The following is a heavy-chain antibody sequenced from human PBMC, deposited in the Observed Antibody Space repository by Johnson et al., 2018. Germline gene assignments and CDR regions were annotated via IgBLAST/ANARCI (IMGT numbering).Heavy chain of an antibody. V-gene: IGHV5-51*01. CDR1: GYSFTTYW. CDR2: IYPDDSDT. CDR3: ARQMLVADDAFDI. Sequence: VQLVQSGAEVKKPGESXKISCKGSGYSFTTYWIGWVRQMPGKGLEWMGIIYPDDSDTRYSPSFQGQVTFAADKSLSTAYLQWSSLKASDTAIYYCARQMLVADDAFDIWGQGTMVNVSS. D-gene: IGHD5-12*01. J-gene: IGHJ3*02.